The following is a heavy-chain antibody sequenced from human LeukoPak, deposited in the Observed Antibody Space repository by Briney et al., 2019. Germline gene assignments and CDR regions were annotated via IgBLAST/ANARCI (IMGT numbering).Heavy chain of an antibody. CDR1: GFTFSSYA. CDR3: ARGIPTTQYSSSWYYFDY. D-gene: IGHD6-13*01. J-gene: IGHJ4*02. CDR2: ITISGDGT. V-gene: IGHV3-23*01. Sequence: PGGSLRLSCAASGFTFSSYAMTWVRQAPGKGLEWVSGITISGDGTYYADSVKGRFTISRDNAKNSLYLQMNSLRAEDTAVYYCARGIPTTQYSSSWYYFDYWGQGTLVTVSS.